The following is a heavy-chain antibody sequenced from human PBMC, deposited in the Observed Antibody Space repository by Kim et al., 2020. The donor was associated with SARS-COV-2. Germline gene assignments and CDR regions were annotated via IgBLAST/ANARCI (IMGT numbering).Heavy chain of an antibody. CDR1: GFTFTGHA. D-gene: IGHD2-21*01. CDR3: MKGGWGWIWDH. Sequence: GGSLRLSCTTSGFTFTGHAMSWVRQAPGKGLEWVSSIDGSDGTTYYVDSVRGRFTISRDYSKNTLYLQMSALRGDDTAVYYCMKGGWGWIWDHWGQGTLVTVSS. J-gene: IGHJ4*02. CDR2: IDGSDGTT. V-gene: IGHV3-23*01.